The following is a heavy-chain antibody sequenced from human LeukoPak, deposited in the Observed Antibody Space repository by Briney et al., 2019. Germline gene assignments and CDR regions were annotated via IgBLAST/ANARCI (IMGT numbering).Heavy chain of an antibody. CDR3: ARDPRGYCSGGSCYSGYYFDY. CDR2: ISYDGGNK. CDR1: GFTFSSYA. V-gene: IGHV3-30*04. D-gene: IGHD2-15*01. J-gene: IGHJ4*02. Sequence: GRSLRLSCAASGFTFSSYAMHWVRQAPGKGLEWVAVISYDGGNKYYADSVKGRFTISRDNSKNTLYLQMNSLRAEDTAVYYCARDPRGYCSGGSCYSGYYFDYWGQGTLVTVSS.